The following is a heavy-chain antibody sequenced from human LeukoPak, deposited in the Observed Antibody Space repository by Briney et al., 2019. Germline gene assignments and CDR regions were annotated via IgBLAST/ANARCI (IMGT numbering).Heavy chain of an antibody. Sequence: ASVKVSCKASGYTFTSYGISWVRQAPGQGLEWMGWISAYNGNTNYAQKLQGRVTMTTDTSTSTAYMELRSLRSDDTAVYYCARDRKQLWSKPWGYGGRETLVTVPS. CDR3: ARDRKQLWSKPWGY. D-gene: IGHD5-18*01. CDR2: ISAYNGNT. J-gene: IGHJ4*02. CDR1: GYTFTSYG. V-gene: IGHV1-18*01.